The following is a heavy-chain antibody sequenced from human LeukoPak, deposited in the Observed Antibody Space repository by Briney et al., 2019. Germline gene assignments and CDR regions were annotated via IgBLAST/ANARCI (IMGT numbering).Heavy chain of an antibody. Sequence: GASVKVSCKASGYTFTGYYMHWVRQAPGQGLEWMGWINPNSGGTNYAQKFQGRVTITRNTSISTAYMELSSLRSEDTAVYYCARGGLGGYYVYYYYMDVWGKGTTVTVSS. CDR2: INPNSGGT. V-gene: IGHV1-2*02. D-gene: IGHD3-16*01. CDR1: GYTFTGYY. J-gene: IGHJ6*03. CDR3: ARGGLGGYYVYYYYMDV.